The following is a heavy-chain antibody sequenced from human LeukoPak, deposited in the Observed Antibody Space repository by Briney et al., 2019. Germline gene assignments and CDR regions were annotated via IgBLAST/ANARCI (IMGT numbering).Heavy chain of an antibody. J-gene: IGHJ5*02. CDR1: GFTFSSYA. D-gene: IGHD3-3*01. CDR3: AKAPFGVVITGFGWFDP. CDR2: ISGSGGST. Sequence: GGSLRVSCAASGFTFSSYAMSWVRQAPGKGLEWVSAISGSGGSTYYADSVKGRFTISRDNSKNTLYLQMNSLRAEDTAVYYCAKAPFGVVITGFGWFDPWGQGTLVTVSS. V-gene: IGHV3-23*01.